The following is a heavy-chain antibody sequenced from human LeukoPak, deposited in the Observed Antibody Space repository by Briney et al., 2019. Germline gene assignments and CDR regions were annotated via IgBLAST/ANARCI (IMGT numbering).Heavy chain of an antibody. CDR1: GFTFSNFW. Sequence: GGSLRLSCAASGFTFSNFWLSWVRQGPGKGLEWVANINPDGRAKYHVDSVRGRFTISRDNARNSLFLQMNSLRDEDTAVYYCVCDFNRNSGYWGQGTLVSVSS. V-gene: IGHV3-7*01. D-gene: IGHD4-23*01. CDR3: VCDFNRNSGY. CDR2: INPDGRAK. J-gene: IGHJ4*02.